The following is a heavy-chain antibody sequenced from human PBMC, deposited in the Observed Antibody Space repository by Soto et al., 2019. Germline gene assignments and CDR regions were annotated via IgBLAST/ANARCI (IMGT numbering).Heavy chain of an antibody. V-gene: IGHV2-5*02. Sequence: QITLKESGPPLVKPTQTVTLTCTFSGFSLSTSGVGVCWILQPPGKTLELLALIYWDDDKRSSPSLKSRITITKHASKNRVVLTMTNMDPVDTATYYCAHSPKVGAKGNWFHPRGQGTPVTVSS. CDR1: GFSLSTSGVG. CDR2: IYWDDDK. CDR3: AHSPKVGAKGNWFHP. D-gene: IGHD1-26*01. J-gene: IGHJ5*02.